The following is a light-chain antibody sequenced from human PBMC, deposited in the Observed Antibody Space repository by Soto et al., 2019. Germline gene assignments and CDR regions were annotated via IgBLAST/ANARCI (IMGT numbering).Light chain of an antibody. CDR3: QSSDSSLNV. CDR1: SSNIGAGYD. V-gene: IGLV1-40*01. Sequence: QSVLTQPPSVSGAPGQRVTISCTGSSSNIGAGYDVHWYQQLPGTAPKLLIYGNSNRPSGVPDRFSGSKSGTSASLAITGLQAEDEADYYGQSSDSSLNVFGTGTKLTVL. J-gene: IGLJ1*01. CDR2: GNS.